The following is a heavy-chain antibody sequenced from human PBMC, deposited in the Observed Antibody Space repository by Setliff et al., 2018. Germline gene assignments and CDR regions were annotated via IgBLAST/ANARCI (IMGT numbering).Heavy chain of an antibody. CDR3: ARESRYYYDNLGTLDY. J-gene: IGHJ4*02. Sequence: PSETLSLTCTVSGGSISSSSYYWGWIRQPPGKGLEWIGSIYYSGSTYYNPSLKSRVSISVDASKNQFSLKRSSVTAADTAVYYCARESRYYYDNLGTLDYWGQGTLVTVSS. CDR1: GGSISSSSYY. CDR2: IYYSGST. D-gene: IGHD3-22*01. V-gene: IGHV4-39*07.